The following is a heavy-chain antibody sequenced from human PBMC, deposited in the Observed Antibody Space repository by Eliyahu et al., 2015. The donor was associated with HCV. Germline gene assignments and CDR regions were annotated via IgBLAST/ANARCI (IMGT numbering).Heavy chain of an antibody. J-gene: IGHJ4*02. D-gene: IGHD3-10*01. Sequence: QLQLQESGPGLVKPSETLSLTCTVSGGSISSSTSYWGWIRQPPGKGLEWIGSIYYSGSTYYNPSLKSRVTISVDTSKNQFSLKLSSVTAADTAVYYCARHRGSGSNYHGPVVNFDYWGQGTLVTVS. CDR2: IYYSGST. V-gene: IGHV4-39*01. CDR1: GGSISSSTSY. CDR3: ARHRGSGSNYHGPVVNFDY.